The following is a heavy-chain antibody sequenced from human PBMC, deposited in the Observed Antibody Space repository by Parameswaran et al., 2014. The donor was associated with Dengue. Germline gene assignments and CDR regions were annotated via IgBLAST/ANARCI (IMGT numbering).Heavy chain of an antibody. J-gene: IGHJ3*02. CDR2: INQTAGT. V-gene: IGHV4-34*01. D-gene: IGHD2-15*01. Sequence: VRQAPGKGLEWIGEINQTAGTNYNPSLKSRVTISIDTSKTQFSLKLTSVTAADTAVYYCAPLAAHGISGFDIWGQGTMVTVSS. CDR3: APLAAHGISGFDI.